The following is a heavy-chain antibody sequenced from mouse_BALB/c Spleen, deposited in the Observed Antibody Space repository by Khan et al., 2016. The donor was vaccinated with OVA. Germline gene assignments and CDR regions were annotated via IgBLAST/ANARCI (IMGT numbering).Heavy chain of an antibody. CDR1: GFSLTGYG. J-gene: IGHJ4*01. CDR3: ARGPYYGNYFAMDY. CDR2: IWGDGST. D-gene: IGHD2-10*01. V-gene: IGHV2-6-7*01. Sequence: QVQLKQSGPGLVAPSQSLSITCTVSGFSLTGYGINWVRQPPGKGLEWLGMIWGDGSTDYNSVLKSRLSISKDNSKSQVFLKMNSLQTDDTARYYWARGPYYGNYFAMDYWGQGTSVTVSA.